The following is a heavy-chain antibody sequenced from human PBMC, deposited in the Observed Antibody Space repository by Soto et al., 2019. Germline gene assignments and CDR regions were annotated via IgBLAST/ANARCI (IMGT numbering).Heavy chain of an antibody. V-gene: IGHV4-31*03. D-gene: IGHD6-19*01. CDR1: GGSITTGGYY. Sequence: PSETLSLTCTVSGGSITTGGYYWSWIRQLPGKGLEWIGHRYYSESTYYNPSLKSRVSISLDTSKNQFSLKLSFVTAADTATYYCGHWSYSTGWSDYWGQGALVTVSS. J-gene: IGHJ4*02. CDR2: RYYSEST. CDR3: GHWSYSTGWSDY.